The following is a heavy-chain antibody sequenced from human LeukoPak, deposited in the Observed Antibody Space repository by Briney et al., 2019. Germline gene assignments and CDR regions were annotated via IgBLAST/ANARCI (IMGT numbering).Heavy chain of an antibody. Sequence: SETLSLTCTVSGGSISSNSYYWGWIRQPPGKGLEWIGSIYYSGSTYYNPSLKSRVTISVDTSKNQFSLKLSSVTAADTAVYYCARPDARYSYARRDTDAFDIWGQGTMVTVSS. CDR1: GGSISSNSYY. D-gene: IGHD5-18*01. CDR3: ARPDARYSYARRDTDAFDI. V-gene: IGHV4-39*07. CDR2: IYYSGST. J-gene: IGHJ3*02.